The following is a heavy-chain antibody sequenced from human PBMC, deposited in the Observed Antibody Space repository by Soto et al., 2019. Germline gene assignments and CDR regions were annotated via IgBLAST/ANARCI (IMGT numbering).Heavy chain of an antibody. D-gene: IGHD3-16*02. Sequence: ASETLSLTCTVSGGSISSYDGSWIRQPPGKGLEWIGYIYYSGSTNYNPSLKSRVTISVDTSKNQFSLKLSSVTAADTAVYYCARHSIYDYIWGSYRLKPHDAFDIWGQGTMVTVSS. CDR2: IYYSGST. J-gene: IGHJ3*02. CDR1: GGSISSYD. CDR3: ARHSIYDYIWGSYRLKPHDAFDI. V-gene: IGHV4-59*08.